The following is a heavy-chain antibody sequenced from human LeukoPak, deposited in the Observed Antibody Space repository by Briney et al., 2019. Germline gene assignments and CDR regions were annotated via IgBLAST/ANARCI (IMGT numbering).Heavy chain of an antibody. CDR1: GGSFSGYY. Sequence: PSETLSLTCAVYGGSFSGYYWSWIRQPPGKGLEWIGEINHSGTTNYNPSLKSRVTISVDTSKNQFSLKLRSVTAADTAVYYCATRGKTMVRGVIGYWGQGTLVTVSS. V-gene: IGHV4-34*01. J-gene: IGHJ4*02. D-gene: IGHD3-10*01. CDR2: INHSGTT. CDR3: ATRGKTMVRGVIGY.